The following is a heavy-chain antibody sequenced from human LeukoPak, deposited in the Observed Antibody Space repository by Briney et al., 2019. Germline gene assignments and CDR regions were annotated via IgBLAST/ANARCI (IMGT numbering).Heavy chain of an antibody. Sequence: GGSLRLSCVASGFTVSSNYMSWVRQAPGKGLEWASVIYSGGSTYYADSVKGRFTISRDNSKNTLYLQMNSLRAEVTAVYYCASGSGSYRTPYYYMDVWGTGTTVTVSS. J-gene: IGHJ6*03. CDR1: GFTVSSNY. V-gene: IGHV3-53*01. CDR3: ASGSGSYRTPYYYMDV. D-gene: IGHD3-10*01. CDR2: IYSGGST.